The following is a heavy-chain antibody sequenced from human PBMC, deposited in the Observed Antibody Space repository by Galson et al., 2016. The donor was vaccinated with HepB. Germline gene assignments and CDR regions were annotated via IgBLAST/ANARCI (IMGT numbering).Heavy chain of an antibody. CDR2: MSYDGSQE. Sequence: SLRLSCAASGFTFSSYGMHWVRQAPGKGLEWVAVMSYDGSQEFYGDSVKGRFTISRDNSRNTLFLQLNRLTTEDTAVYYCVKDRAWLWRGYRREDYYYYAMEVWGQGTTVTVSS. V-gene: IGHV3-30*18. CDR3: VKDRAWLWRGYRREDYYYYAMEV. J-gene: IGHJ6*02. D-gene: IGHD3-16*02. CDR1: GFTFSSYG.